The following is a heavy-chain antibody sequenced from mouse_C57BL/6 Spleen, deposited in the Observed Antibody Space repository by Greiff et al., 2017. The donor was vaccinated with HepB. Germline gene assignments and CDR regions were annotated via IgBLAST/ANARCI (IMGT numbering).Heavy chain of an antibody. CDR3: AIWSLSFDY. Sequence: VQLQQSGAELVRPGTSVKVSCKASGYAFTNYLIEWVKQRPGQGLEWIGVINPGSGGTNYNEKFKGKATLTADKSSSTAYMQLSSLTSEDSAVYFCAIWSLSFDYWGQGTTLTVSS. CDR1: GYAFTNYL. CDR2: INPGSGGT. D-gene: IGHD1-1*02. J-gene: IGHJ2*01. V-gene: IGHV1-54*01.